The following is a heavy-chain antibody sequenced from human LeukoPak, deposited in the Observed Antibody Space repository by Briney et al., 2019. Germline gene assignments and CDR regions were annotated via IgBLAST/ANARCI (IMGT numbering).Heavy chain of an antibody. CDR3: AREPHYDFWSGSSSWFDP. CDR1: GGTFSSYA. D-gene: IGHD3-3*01. J-gene: IGHJ5*02. CDR2: IIPIFGTA. V-gene: IGHV1-69*01. Sequence: SVKVSCKASGGTFSSYAISWVRQAPGQELEWMGGIIPIFGTANYAQKFQGRVTITADESTSTAYMELSSLRSEDTAVYYCAREPHYDFWSGSSSWFDPWGQGTLATVSS.